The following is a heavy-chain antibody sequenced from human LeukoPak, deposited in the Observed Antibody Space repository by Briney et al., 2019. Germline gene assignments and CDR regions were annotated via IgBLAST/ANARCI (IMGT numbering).Heavy chain of an antibody. V-gene: IGHV4-34*01. CDR2: IHYSGTT. J-gene: IGHJ4*02. D-gene: IGHD3-10*01. CDR3: ARTRYYYNSRSYGAPYYFDY. CDR1: GGSFSGYY. Sequence: SETLSLTCAVYGGSFSGYYWGWIRQPPGKGLEWIGSIHYSGTTYYKSSLKSRVTISVDTSKNQFSLKLSSVTAADTAVYYCARTRYYYNSRSYGAPYYFDYWGQGTLVTVSS.